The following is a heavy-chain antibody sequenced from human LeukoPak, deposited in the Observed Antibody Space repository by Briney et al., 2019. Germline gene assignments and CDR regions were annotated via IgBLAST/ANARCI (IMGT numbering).Heavy chain of an antibody. V-gene: IGHV4-34*01. CDR3: ARRRFFRSSRPADGWFDP. CDR2: INHSGGT. J-gene: IGHJ5*02. CDR1: SESFSVYY. Sequence: SETLSLTCAVYSESFSVYYWSWIRQPPGKGLEWIGEINHSGGTNYNPSLKSRVTISVDTSKNQFSLKLISVTAADTAVYYCARRRFFRSSRPADGWFDPWGQGTLVTVSS. D-gene: IGHD3-3*01.